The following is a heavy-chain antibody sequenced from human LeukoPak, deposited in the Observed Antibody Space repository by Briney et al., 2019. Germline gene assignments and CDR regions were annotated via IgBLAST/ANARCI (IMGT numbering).Heavy chain of an antibody. D-gene: IGHD5-18*01. CDR3: ASSPYSYGSNYYYYYRHV. Sequence: ASVKVSCKAYGYTFTSYGISWVRQAPGQGLEWMGWISAYNGNTNYAQKLQRRVTMTTDTSTSTAYMELRSLRSHDTAVYYCASSPYSYGSNYYYYYRHVWGKGTTVTVSS. CDR1: GYTFTSYG. CDR2: ISAYNGNT. V-gene: IGHV1-18*01. J-gene: IGHJ6*03.